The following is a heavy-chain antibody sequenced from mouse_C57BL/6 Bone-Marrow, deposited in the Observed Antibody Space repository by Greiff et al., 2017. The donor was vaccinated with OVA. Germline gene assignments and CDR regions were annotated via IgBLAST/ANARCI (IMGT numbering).Heavy chain of an antibody. CDR2: ILPGSGST. CDR3: ARSLGITTVVSPWFAY. D-gene: IGHD1-1*01. J-gene: IGHJ3*01. V-gene: IGHV1-9*01. CDR1: GYTFTGYW. Sequence: QVQLQQSGAELMKPGASVKLSCKATGYTFTGYWIEWVKQRPGHGLEWIGEILPGSGSTNYNEKFKGKATFTADTSSNTAYMQLSSLTTEDSAIYYCARSLGITTVVSPWFAYWGQGTLVTVSA.